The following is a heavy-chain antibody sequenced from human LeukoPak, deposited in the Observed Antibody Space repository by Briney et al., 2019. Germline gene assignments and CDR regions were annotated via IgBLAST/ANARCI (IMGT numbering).Heavy chain of an antibody. D-gene: IGHD6-6*01. CDR3: ARGSYSTSSALDY. V-gene: IGHV4-39*07. CDR2: IYYSGST. CDR1: GGSINSGDY. J-gene: IGHJ4*02. Sequence: SETLSLTCTVSGGSINSGDYWVWIRQPPGKGLEWIGSIYYSGSTSYNPSLKSRVTMTVDTSKSQFSLKLSSVTAADTAVYYCARGSYSTSSALDYWGQGTLVTVFS.